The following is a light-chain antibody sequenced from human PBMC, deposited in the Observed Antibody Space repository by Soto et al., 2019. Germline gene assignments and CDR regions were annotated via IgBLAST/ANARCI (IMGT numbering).Light chain of an antibody. Sequence: EIVLTQSPGTLSLSPGERATLSCRASQSVSSSYLAWYQQKPGQASRLLIYGASSRATGIPDRFSGSGSGTDFTLTISRLEPEDFAVYYCQQYGHSPLTFGGGTKVDIK. CDR3: QQYGHSPLT. CDR2: GAS. CDR1: QSVSSSY. V-gene: IGKV3-20*01. J-gene: IGKJ4*01.